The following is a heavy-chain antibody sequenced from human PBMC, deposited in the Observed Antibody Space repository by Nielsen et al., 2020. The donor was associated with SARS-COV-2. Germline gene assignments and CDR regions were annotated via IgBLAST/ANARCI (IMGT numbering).Heavy chain of an antibody. Sequence: ASVKVSCKASGYTFTSYGISWVRQAPGQGLEWMGWISAYNGSTNYAQKLQGRVTMTTDTSTSTAYMELRSLRSDDTAVYYCARNMGVQLWLKALDVWGQGTLVTVSS. D-gene: IGHD5-18*01. V-gene: IGHV1-18*01. J-gene: IGHJ4*02. CDR1: GYTFTSYG. CDR3: ARNMGVQLWLKALDV. CDR2: ISAYNGST.